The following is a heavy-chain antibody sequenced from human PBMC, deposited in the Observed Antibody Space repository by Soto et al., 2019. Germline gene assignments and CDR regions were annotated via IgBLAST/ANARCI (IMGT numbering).Heavy chain of an antibody. CDR1: GFAFRNYE. Sequence: PGGSLRLSCAASGFAFRNYEMNWVRQAPGKGLEWVSYISLSGSTIYYADSVKGRFTISRDDAKNSLYLQMDSLRADDTAVYYCARESFSASPNFFDYWGQGTLVTVSS. V-gene: IGHV3-48*03. J-gene: IGHJ4*02. D-gene: IGHD3-3*02. CDR2: ISLSGSTI. CDR3: ARESFSASPNFFDY.